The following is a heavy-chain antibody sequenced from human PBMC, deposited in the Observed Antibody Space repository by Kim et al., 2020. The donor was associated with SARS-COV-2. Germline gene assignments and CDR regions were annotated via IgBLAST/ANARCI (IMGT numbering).Heavy chain of an antibody. V-gene: IGHV3-7*01. J-gene: IGHJ2*01. Sequence: GGSLRLSCAASGFTFSSYWMSWVRQAPGKGLEWVANIKQDGSEKYYVDSVKGRFTISRDNAKNSLYLQMNSLRAEDTAVYYCARDRGTGIAAAVSYWYFDLGGRGTLVTVPS. D-gene: IGHD6-13*01. CDR2: IKQDGSEK. CDR3: ARDRGTGIAAAVSYWYFDL. CDR1: GFTFSSYW.